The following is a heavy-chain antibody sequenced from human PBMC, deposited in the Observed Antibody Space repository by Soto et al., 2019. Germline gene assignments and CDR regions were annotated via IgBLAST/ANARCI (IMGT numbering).Heavy chain of an antibody. J-gene: IGHJ5*01. CDR3: AKDLPGELLPTCFDS. D-gene: IGHD3-16*01. Sequence: ASVKVSCKASGYTFTSYDINWVRQATGQGLEWMGWISAYNGNTNYAQKLQGRVTMTTDTSTSTAYMELRSLRSDDTAVYYCAKDLPGELLPTCFDSWGQGTLVTVSS. CDR2: ISAYNGNT. V-gene: IGHV1-18*01. CDR1: GYTFTSYD.